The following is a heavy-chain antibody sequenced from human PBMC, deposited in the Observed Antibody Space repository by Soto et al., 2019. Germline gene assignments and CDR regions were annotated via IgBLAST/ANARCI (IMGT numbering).Heavy chain of an antibody. CDR2: ISWNSGSI. D-gene: IGHD3-3*01. V-gene: IGHV3-9*01. Sequence: DVQLVESGGGLVQPGRSLRLSCAASGFTFDDYAMHWVRQAPGKGLEWVSGISWNSGSIGYADSVKGRFTISRDNAKNSLYLQMNSLRAEDTALYYCAKGANYDFWSGYSLDYWGQGTLVTVSS. J-gene: IGHJ4*02. CDR3: AKGANYDFWSGYSLDY. CDR1: GFTFDDYA.